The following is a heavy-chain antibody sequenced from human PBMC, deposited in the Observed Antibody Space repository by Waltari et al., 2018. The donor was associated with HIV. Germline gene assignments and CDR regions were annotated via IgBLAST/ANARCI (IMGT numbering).Heavy chain of an antibody. V-gene: IGHV3-30*18. D-gene: IGHD3-9*01. J-gene: IGHJ6*02. CDR2: ISYDGSNK. CDR1: GFTFRSYG. Sequence: QVQLVESGGGVVQPGRSLRLSCAASGFTFRSYGMHWVRQASGKGLEWVAVISYDGSNKYDADSVKGRFTISRDNSKNTLYLQMNSLRAEDTAVYYCAKDTDLTGFFYYYGLDVGGQGTTVTVSS. CDR3: AKDTDLTGFFYYYGLDV.